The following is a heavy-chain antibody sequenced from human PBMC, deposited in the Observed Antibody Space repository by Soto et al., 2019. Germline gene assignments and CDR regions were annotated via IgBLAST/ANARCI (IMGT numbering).Heavy chain of an antibody. J-gene: IGHJ4*02. CDR3: AKNSHDPDSSGYYLGY. CDR1: GFTFSSYG. Sequence: QVQLVESGGGVVQPGRSLRLSCAASGFTFSSYGMHWVRQAPGKGLEWVAVISYDGRNKYYADSVKGRFTISRDNSKNTLYLQMNSLMAEDTAGYYRAKNSHDPDSSGYYLGYWGQGTLVTVSS. D-gene: IGHD3-22*01. V-gene: IGHV3-30*18. CDR2: ISYDGRNK.